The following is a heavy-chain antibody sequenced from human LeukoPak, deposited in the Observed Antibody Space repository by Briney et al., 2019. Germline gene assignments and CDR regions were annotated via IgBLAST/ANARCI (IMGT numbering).Heavy chain of an antibody. Sequence: SETLSLTSAVYGGSFSAYYWSWIRQSPGKGLEWIAEINHRGDTNYNPSVKSRVSISVDTSKNQFSLKVTSLTAADTAVYYCARGPTISETGYFDYWGQGTLVTVSS. CDR3: ARGPTISETGYFDY. CDR1: GGSFSAYY. J-gene: IGHJ4*03. D-gene: IGHD1-1*01. CDR2: INHRGDT. V-gene: IGHV4-34*01.